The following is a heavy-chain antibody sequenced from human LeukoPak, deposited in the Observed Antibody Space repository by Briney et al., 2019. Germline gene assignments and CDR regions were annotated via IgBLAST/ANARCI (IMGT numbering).Heavy chain of an antibody. D-gene: IGHD3-3*01. V-gene: IGHV1-69*01. CDR1: GLTFSSYA. CDR3: ARSLGREGDFWSGYFSDYYYGMDV. CDR2: IIPIFGTA. Sequence: GGSLRLSCAASGLTFSSYAISWVRQAPGQGLEWMGGIIPIFGTANYAQKFQGRVTITADESTSTAYMELSSLRSEDTAVYYCARSLGREGDFWSGYFSDYYYGMDVWGQGTTVTVSS. J-gene: IGHJ6*02.